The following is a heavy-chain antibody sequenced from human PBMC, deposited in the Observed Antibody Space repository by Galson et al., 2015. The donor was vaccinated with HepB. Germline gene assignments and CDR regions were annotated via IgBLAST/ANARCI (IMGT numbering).Heavy chain of an antibody. CDR3: ARDNYYDSSGGFDY. D-gene: IGHD3-22*01. CDR1: GDSVSSNSAA. Sequence: CAISGDSVSSNSAAWNWIRQSPSRGLEWLGRTYYRSKWYNDYAVSVKSRITINPGTSKNQFSLQLNSVTPEDTAVYYCARDNYYDSSGGFDYWGQGTLVTVSS. V-gene: IGHV6-1*01. CDR2: TYYRSKWYN. J-gene: IGHJ4*02.